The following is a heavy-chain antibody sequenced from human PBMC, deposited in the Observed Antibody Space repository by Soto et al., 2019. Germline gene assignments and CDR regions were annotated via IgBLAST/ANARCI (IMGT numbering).Heavy chain of an antibody. V-gene: IGHV3-23*01. D-gene: IGHD3-3*01. CDR2: ISGSGGSS. Sequence: GGSLRLSCAASGFTFSSYAMSWVRQAPGKGLEWVSAISGSGGSSYYADSVKGRFTISRDNSKNTLYLQMNSLRAEDTAVYYCAKSIKDFWSGYTNYYGMDVWGQGTTVTVSS. J-gene: IGHJ6*02. CDR1: GFTFSSYA. CDR3: AKSIKDFWSGYTNYYGMDV.